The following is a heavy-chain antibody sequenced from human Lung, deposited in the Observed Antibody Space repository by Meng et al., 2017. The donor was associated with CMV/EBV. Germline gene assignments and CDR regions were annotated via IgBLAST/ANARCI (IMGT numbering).Heavy chain of an antibody. CDR3: AKDGGQNYYDASGLTWYFDL. CDR2: IIPILNIA. J-gene: IGHJ2*01. V-gene: IGHV1-69*02. D-gene: IGHD3-22*01. Sequence: SVXXSCXASGGTFNRNTINWVRQAPGQGPEWMGRIIPILNIANYAQSFEARLTITADRSATTAYMELTNLRSEDTAIYFCAKDGGQNYYDASGLTWYFDLWXRGTXVTGAS. CDR1: GGTFNRNT.